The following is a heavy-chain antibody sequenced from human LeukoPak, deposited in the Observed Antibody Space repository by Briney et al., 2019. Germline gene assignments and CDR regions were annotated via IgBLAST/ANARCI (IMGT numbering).Heavy chain of an antibody. D-gene: IGHD5/OR15-5a*01. Sequence: GGSLRLSCAASGLTVSDNFMSWVRQAPGKGLEWVSHISSGRSVMNYADSVKGRFTISRDNGKNSVYLQMNSLRDEDTAVYYCAGGVYGYNAFDYWGQGTLVSVSS. CDR1: GLTVSDNF. CDR3: AGGVYGYNAFDY. J-gene: IGHJ4*02. CDR2: ISSGRSVM. V-gene: IGHV3-11*06.